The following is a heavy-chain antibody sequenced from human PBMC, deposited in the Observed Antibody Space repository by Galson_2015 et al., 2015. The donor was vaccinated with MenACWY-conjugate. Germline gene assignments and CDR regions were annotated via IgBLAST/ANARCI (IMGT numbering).Heavy chain of an antibody. CDR3: AKGPLRRGSGSYRPLNTLLYYYYGMDV. D-gene: IGHD3-10*01. J-gene: IGHJ6*02. Sequence: SLRLSCAASGFTFDDYAMHWVRQAPGKGLEWVSLISWDGGSTYYADSVKGRFTISRDNSKNSLYLQMNSLRAEDTALYYCAKGPLRRGSGSYRPLNTLLYYYYGMDVWGQGTTVTVSS. CDR2: ISWDGGST. CDR1: GFTFDDYA. V-gene: IGHV3-43D*03.